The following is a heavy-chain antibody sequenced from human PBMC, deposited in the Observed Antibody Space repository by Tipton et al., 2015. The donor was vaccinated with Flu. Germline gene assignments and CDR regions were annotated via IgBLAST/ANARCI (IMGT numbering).Heavy chain of an antibody. V-gene: IGHV4-61*02. J-gene: IGHJ6*02. Sequence: LSLTCTVSGDSIRSSPYYWSWIRQPAGKGLEWIGRIYTSGSTNYTPSLKSRVTISADTTKNQFSLRLNSVTAADTAVYFCARESCGGDCPFYYHHGLDLWGQGTPVTVSS. CDR2: IYTSGST. D-gene: IGHD2-21*02. CDR1: GDSIRSSPYY. CDR3: ARESCGGDCPFYYHHGLDL.